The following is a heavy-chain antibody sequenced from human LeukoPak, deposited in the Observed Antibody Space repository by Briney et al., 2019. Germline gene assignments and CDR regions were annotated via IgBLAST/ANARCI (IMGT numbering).Heavy chain of an antibody. CDR3: ARDDRITEAFDI. V-gene: IGHV3-11*01. CDR2: ISSSGSTI. CDR1: GFTFSDYY. D-gene: IGHD3-3*01. J-gene: IGHJ3*02. Sequence: GSLRLSCAASGFTFSDYYMSWIRQASGKGLEWVSYISSSGSTIYYADSVKGRFTISRDNAKNSLYLQMNSLRAEDTAVYYCARDDRITEAFDIWGQGTMVTVSS.